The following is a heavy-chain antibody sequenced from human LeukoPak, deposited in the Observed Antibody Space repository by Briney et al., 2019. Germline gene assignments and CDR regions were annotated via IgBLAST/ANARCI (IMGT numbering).Heavy chain of an antibody. J-gene: IGHJ5*02. Sequence: GGSLRLSCAASGFTFSSYSMNWVRQAPGKGLEWVSSISSSSSYIYYADSVKGRFTISRDNAKNSLYLQMNSLRAEDTAVYYCARDKKDIVVVPAAIQDWFDPWGQGTLVTVSS. CDR1: GFTFSSYS. V-gene: IGHV3-21*01. D-gene: IGHD2-2*01. CDR2: ISSSSSYI. CDR3: ARDKKDIVVVPAAIQDWFDP.